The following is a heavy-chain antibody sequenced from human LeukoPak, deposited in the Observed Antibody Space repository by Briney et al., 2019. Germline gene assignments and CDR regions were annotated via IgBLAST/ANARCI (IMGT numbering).Heavy chain of an antibody. CDR3: ARGPKYYYDDSAYYYGYFDY. V-gene: IGHV3-30-3*01. CDR2: ISYDGSNK. CDR1: AFTFSYYA. D-gene: IGHD3-22*01. J-gene: IGHJ4*02. Sequence: GGSLRLSCAASAFTFSYYAMHWVRQAPGKGLEWLAVISYDGSNKYYADSVKGRFTISRDSSKNTLYLQMNSLRSEDTAVYYCARGPKYYYDDSAYYYGYFDYWGQGTLVTVSS.